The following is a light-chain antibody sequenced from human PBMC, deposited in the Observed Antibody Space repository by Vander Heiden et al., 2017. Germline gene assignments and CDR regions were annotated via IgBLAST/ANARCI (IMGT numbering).Light chain of an antibody. CDR2: YAS. V-gene: IGKV1-39*01. CDR1: QDINTY. J-gene: IGKJ1*01. CDR3: QQSVNTPWT. Sequence: DIQMTQSPSSLSASVGDRVTITCRSSQDINTYLNWYQQKPGKAPQLLIYYASDLQNGVPPGFSGSGSGTDFTLTISRLQPEDFATYYCQQSVNTPWTFGQGTKVEMK.